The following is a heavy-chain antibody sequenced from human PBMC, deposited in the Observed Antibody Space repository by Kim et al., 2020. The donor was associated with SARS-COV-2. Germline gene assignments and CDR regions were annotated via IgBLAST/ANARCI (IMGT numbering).Heavy chain of an antibody. CDR1: GYTFTSYA. CDR3: ARREYPYSSSSGLDY. V-gene: IGHV7-4-1*02. Sequence: ASVKVSCKASGYTFTSYAMNWVRQAPGQGLEWMGWINTNTGNPTYAQGFTGRFVFSLDTFVSTAYLQISSLKAEDTAVYYCARREYPYSSSSGLDYWGQGTLVTVSS. J-gene: IGHJ4*02. CDR2: INTNTGNP. D-gene: IGHD6-6*01.